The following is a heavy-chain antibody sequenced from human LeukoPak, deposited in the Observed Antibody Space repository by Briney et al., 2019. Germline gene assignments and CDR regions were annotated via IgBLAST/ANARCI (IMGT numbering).Heavy chain of an antibody. CDR1: GGSISSYY. CDR3: ARGHYDILTGYYRTLFDY. J-gene: IGHJ4*02. V-gene: IGHV4-4*07. Sequence: SETLPLTCTVSGGSISSYYGICLRQPAGKGLEWLGRIHSMGSTNYNPSLKSRVPMSVDRSKNQFSLKLSSVTAADTAVYYCARGHYDILTGYYRTLFDYWGQGTLVTVSS. CDR2: IHSMGST. D-gene: IGHD3-9*01.